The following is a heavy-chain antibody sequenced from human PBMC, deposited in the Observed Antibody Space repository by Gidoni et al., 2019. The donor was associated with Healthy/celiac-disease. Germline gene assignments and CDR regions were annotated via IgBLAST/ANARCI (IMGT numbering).Heavy chain of an antibody. CDR1: GFTFDDYA. D-gene: IGHD3-10*01. Sequence: EVQLVESGGGLVQPGRSLRLSCAASGFTFDDYAMNWVRQAPGKGLEWVSGISWNSGSIGYADSVKGRFSISRDNAKNSLYLQMNSLRAEDTALYYCAKDIMVRGVNVFDYWGQGTLVTVSS. CDR2: ISWNSGSI. V-gene: IGHV3-9*01. J-gene: IGHJ4*02. CDR3: AKDIMVRGVNVFDY.